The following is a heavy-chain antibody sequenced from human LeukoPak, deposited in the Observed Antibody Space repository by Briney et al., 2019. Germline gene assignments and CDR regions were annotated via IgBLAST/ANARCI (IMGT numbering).Heavy chain of an antibody. CDR2: IYTGGRT. V-gene: IGHV3-53*01. CDR1: AFTVSSNY. J-gene: IGHJ4*02. CDR3: SAAAYY. D-gene: IGHD6-13*01. Sequence: PGGSLRLSCAASAFTVSSNYMSWVRQAPGKGLEWVSVIYTGGRTYYADSVKGRFTISRDNSKNTLFLQMNNLRAEDTAVYYCSAAAYYWGQGTLVTVSS.